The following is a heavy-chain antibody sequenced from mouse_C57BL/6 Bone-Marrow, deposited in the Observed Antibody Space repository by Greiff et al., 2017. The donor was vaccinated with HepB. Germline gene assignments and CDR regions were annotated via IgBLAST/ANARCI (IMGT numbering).Heavy chain of an antibody. CDR1: GFSFNTYA. CDR3: VRRGNYWAMDY. CDR2: IRSKSNNYAT. J-gene: IGHJ4*01. Sequence: EVKLVESGGGLVQPKGSLKLSCAASGFSFNTYAMNWVRQAPGKGLEWVARIRSKSNNYATYYADSVKDRFTISRDDSESMLYLQMNNLKTEDTAMYYCVRRGNYWAMDYWGQGTSVTVSS. V-gene: IGHV10-1*01. D-gene: IGHD2-1*01.